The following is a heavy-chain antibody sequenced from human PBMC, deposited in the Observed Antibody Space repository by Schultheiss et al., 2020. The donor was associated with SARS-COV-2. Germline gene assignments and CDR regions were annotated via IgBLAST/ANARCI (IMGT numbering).Heavy chain of an antibody. D-gene: IGHD3-22*01. V-gene: IGHV4-34*01. CDR3: ARRIINYYDVRGYFQH. CDR1: GFTFSSYG. Sequence: GSLRLSCAASGFTFSSYGMHWVRQAPGKGLEWIGEINHSGSTNYNPSLKSRVTISVDTSKNQFSLKLSSVTAADTAVYYCARRIINYYDVRGYFQHWGQGTLVTVSS. J-gene: IGHJ1*01. CDR2: INHSGST.